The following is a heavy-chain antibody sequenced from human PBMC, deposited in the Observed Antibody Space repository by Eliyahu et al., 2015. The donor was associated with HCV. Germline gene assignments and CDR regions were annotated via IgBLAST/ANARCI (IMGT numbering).Heavy chain of an antibody. V-gene: IGHV4-39*01. CDR2: IFYTGST. Sequence: QLQLQESGPGRVKSSETLSLTCTVSGDSISSSSYHWGXXRQPPGEGLEWXGGIFYTGSTYXNPSLRSRVTISVDTSKNQFSLKVNSVTAADTAVYYCARPDRYWGQGTLVTVSS. CDR3: ARPDRY. CDR1: GDSISSSSYH. J-gene: IGHJ4*02.